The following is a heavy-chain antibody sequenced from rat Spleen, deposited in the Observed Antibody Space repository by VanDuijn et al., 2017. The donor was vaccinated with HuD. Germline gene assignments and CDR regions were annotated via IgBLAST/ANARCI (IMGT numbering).Heavy chain of an antibody. D-gene: IGHD4-3*01. CDR1: GYSITSNY. CDR3: VRQDTSGYSNWFTY. J-gene: IGHJ3*01. Sequence: EVQLQESGPGLVKPSQSLSLTCSVTGYSITSNYWGWIRKFPGYKMEWMGYISYSGSTSYNPSLKSRISITRDTSKNQFFLQLNSVTTEDTATYYCVRQDTSGYSNWFTYWGQGTLVTVSS. V-gene: IGHV3-1*01. CDR2: ISYSGST.